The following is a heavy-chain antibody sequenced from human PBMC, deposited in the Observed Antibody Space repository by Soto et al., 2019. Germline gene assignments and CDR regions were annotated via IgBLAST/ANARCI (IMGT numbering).Heavy chain of an antibody. CDR2: ISGSGGTT. CDR1: GFTFSNYA. Sequence: EVQLLESGGGLVQPGGSLRLSCAASGFTFSNYAIAWVRQAPGKGLEWVSGISGSGGTTYYADSVKGRFTITRDTSKDTLHLQMTSLRAEDTAVYYCAKTPRQWLVYFDYWGQGALVTVSS. V-gene: IGHV3-23*01. CDR3: AKTPRQWLVYFDY. D-gene: IGHD6-19*01. J-gene: IGHJ4*02.